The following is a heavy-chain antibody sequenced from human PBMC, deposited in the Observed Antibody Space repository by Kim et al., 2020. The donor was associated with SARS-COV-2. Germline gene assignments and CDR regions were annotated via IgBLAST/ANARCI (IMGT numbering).Heavy chain of an antibody. V-gene: IGHV3-33*01. D-gene: IGHD3-22*01. CDR2: IWYDGSNK. CDR1: GFTFSSYG. CDR3: AREYYYDSSGWLSDAFDI. J-gene: IGHJ3*02. Sequence: GGSLRLSCAASGFTFSSYGMHWVRQAPGKGLEWVAVIWYDGSNKYYADSVKGRFTISRDNSKNTLYLQMNSLRAEDTAVYYCAREYYYDSSGWLSDAFDIWGQGTMVTVSS.